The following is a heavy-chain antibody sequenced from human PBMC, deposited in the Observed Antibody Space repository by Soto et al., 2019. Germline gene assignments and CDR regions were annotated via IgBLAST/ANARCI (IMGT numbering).Heavy chain of an antibody. J-gene: IGHJ6*02. V-gene: IGHV1-8*01. CDR1: GYTYTTYD. CDR2: MDPNSGST. Sequence: AAVKVSCKASGYTYTTYDMNWLRQAPGQGLDWLGWMDPNSGSTGYAQNSHGRITMTRNSSRNTAHMELSSLQSEDTAVYYCARERKFDFWRKGLDVWGQGTTVTVSS. D-gene: IGHD3-3*01. CDR3: ARERKFDFWRKGLDV.